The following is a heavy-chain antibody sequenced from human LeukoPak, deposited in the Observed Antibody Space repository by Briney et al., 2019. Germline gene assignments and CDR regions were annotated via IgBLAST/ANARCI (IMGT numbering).Heavy chain of an antibody. CDR3: ATYFYGEYGSYYFDY. J-gene: IGHJ4*02. CDR2: IYHSGTT. V-gene: IGHV4-4*02. D-gene: IGHD4-17*01. CDR1: GGSISSDY. Sequence: PSETLSLTCTVSGGSISSDYWSWARQPPGKGLEWIGEIYHSGTTNYNPSLKSRVTMSVDKSKNQFSLKLSSVTAADTAVYYCATYFYGEYGSYYFDYWGQGTLVTVSS.